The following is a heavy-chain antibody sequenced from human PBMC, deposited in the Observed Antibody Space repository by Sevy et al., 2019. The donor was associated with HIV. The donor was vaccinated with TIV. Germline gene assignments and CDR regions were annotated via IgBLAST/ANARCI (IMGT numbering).Heavy chain of an antibody. CDR2: ISYDGSNK. Sequence: GGSLRLSCAASGFTFSSYGMHWVRQAPGKGLEWVAVISYDGSNKYYADSVKGRFTISRDNSKNTLYLQMNSLRAEDTALYYCAKGGYYGSGSYPHWFDPWGQGTLVTVSS. D-gene: IGHD3-10*01. J-gene: IGHJ5*02. CDR1: GFTFSSYG. CDR3: AKGGYYGSGSYPHWFDP. V-gene: IGHV3-30*18.